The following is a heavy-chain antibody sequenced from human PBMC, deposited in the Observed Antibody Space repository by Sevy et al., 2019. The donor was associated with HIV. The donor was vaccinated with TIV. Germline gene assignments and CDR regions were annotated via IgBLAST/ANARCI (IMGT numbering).Heavy chain of an antibody. CDR1: GFTFSSYA. Sequence: GGSLRLSCAASGFTFSSYAMHWVRQAPGKGLEWVAVISYDGSNKYYADSVKGRFTISRDNSKNTLYLKMNSLRAEDTAVYYCARDPANSLDYGDYQSKLFDYWGQGTLVTVSS. CDR2: ISYDGSNK. V-gene: IGHV3-30*04. J-gene: IGHJ4*02. D-gene: IGHD4-17*01. CDR3: ARDPANSLDYGDYQSKLFDY.